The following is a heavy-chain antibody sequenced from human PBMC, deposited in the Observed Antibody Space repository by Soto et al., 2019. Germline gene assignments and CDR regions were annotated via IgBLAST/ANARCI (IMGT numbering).Heavy chain of an antibody. D-gene: IGHD4-17*01. CDR2: THPSGRT. V-gene: IGHV4-4*02. Sequence: QVQLQESGPGLVKPSGTLSLTCIVSGGSMSSSNWWNWVRQSPGKGLEWIGETHPSGRTNYSPSLKSRVTISIDKSTNQFSLQLTSVTAADTAVYYCARSEATVLDSWGQGTLVTVSS. J-gene: IGHJ4*02. CDR1: GGSMSSSNW. CDR3: ARSEATVLDS.